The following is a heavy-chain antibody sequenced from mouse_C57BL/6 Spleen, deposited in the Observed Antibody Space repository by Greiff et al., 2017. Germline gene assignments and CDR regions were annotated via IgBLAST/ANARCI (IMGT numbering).Heavy chain of an antibody. V-gene: IGHV5-15*04. D-gene: IGHD3-1*01. Sequence: EVKVEESGGGLVQPGGSLKLSCAASGFTFSDYGMAWVRQAPRKGPEWVALISNLAYSIYYADTVTGRFTISRENAKNTLYLELSSLRSEDTAMYYCARHGSSGAMDYWGQGTSVTVSS. J-gene: IGHJ4*01. CDR3: ARHGSSGAMDY. CDR2: ISNLAYSI. CDR1: GFTFSDYG.